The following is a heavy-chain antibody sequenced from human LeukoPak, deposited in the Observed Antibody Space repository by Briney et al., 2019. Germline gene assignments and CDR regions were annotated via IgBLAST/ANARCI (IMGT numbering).Heavy chain of an antibody. V-gene: IGHV3-23*01. J-gene: IGHJ4*02. CDR2: ISGSGGST. Sequence: GGSLRLSCAASGFTFSSYSMNWVRQAPGKGLEWVSAISGSGGSTYYADSVKGRFTISRDNSKNTLYLQMNSLRAEDTAVYYCAKFPYDILTGYYTYWGQGTLVTVSS. CDR1: GFTFSSYS. D-gene: IGHD3-9*01. CDR3: AKFPYDILTGYYTY.